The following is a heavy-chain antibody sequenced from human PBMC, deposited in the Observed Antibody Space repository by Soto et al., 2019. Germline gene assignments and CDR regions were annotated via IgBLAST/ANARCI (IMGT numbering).Heavy chain of an antibody. J-gene: IGHJ5*02. V-gene: IGHV4-59*01. D-gene: IGHD6-6*01. CDR1: GGSICSYY. CDR3: AREGIAARHRYNWFDP. Sequence: SETLSLSCTVSGGSICSYYWSWIRQPPGRGLEWIGYIYYSGSTNYNPSLKSRVTISVDTSKNQFSLTLSSVTAADTAVYYCAREGIAARHRYNWFDPWGQGTLVTVSA. CDR2: IYYSGST.